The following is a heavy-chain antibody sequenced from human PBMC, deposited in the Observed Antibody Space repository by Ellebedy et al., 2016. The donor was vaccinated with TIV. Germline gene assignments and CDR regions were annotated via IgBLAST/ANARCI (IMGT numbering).Heavy chain of an antibody. D-gene: IGHD1-14*01. V-gene: IGHV3-21*01. Sequence: GESLKISCTASGFMFKNFSLNWVRHAPGKGLEWVASISGSLQSINYAESVRGRFTISRDNARNCLSLQMDSLRAEDTAVYYCARWAYVNSWYHLDYWGQGTLVTVSS. CDR3: ARWAYVNSWYHLDY. CDR2: ISGSLQSI. J-gene: IGHJ4*02. CDR1: GFMFKNFS.